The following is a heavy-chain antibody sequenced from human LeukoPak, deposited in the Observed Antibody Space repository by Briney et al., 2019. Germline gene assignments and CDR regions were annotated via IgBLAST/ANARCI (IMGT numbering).Heavy chain of an antibody. Sequence: GGSLRLSCAASGFTFSTYAMHWVRQAPGKGLEWVAVISYDGSNKYYADSVKGRFTISRDNSKNTLYLQMNSLRAEDTAVYYCAKSSGVAGTDYYYYMDVWGKGTTVTVSS. CDR1: GFTFSTYA. CDR3: AKSSGVAGTDYYYYMDV. D-gene: IGHD6-19*01. CDR2: ISYDGSNK. V-gene: IGHV3-30*18. J-gene: IGHJ6*03.